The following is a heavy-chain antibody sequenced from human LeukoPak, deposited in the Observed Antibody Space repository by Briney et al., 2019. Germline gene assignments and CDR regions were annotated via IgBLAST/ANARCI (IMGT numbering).Heavy chain of an antibody. CDR3: ARDLWGYSY. CDR1: GFTVSGSY. V-gene: IGHV3-66*01. CDR2: IYTGGST. J-gene: IGHJ4*02. Sequence: GGSLRLSCAASGFTVSGSYMSWVRQAPGKGLEWVSVIYTGGSTLYADSVKGRFTISRDNSDNTLYLQMNGLRAEDTAVYYCARDLWGYSYWGQGTLVTVSA. D-gene: IGHD3-16*01.